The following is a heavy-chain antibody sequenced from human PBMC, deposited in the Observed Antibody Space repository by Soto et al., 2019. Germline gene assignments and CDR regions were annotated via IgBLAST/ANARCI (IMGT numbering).Heavy chain of an antibody. V-gene: IGHV3-30-3*01. D-gene: IGHD6-19*01. J-gene: IGHJ4*02. CDR2: ISYDGSKE. CDR1: GFTFYNYA. Sequence: QVQQVESGGGVVQPGRSLRLSCAASGFTFYNYAMHWVRQAPGKGLEWVALISYDGSKESYADSVKGRFTISTDNSKDTLYLQMNSLRAADTAVYYCARLRLSSAGPTPIDYWGQGTLVTVSS. CDR3: ARLRLSSAGPTPIDY.